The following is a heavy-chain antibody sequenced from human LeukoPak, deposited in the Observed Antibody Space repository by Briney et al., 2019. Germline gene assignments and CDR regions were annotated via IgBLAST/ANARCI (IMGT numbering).Heavy chain of an antibody. CDR2: IQNDGSYK. CDR1: GFTFSSYG. J-gene: IGHJ4*02. Sequence: SGGSLRLSCVASGFTFSSYGMHWVRQTPGKGLEWGASIQNDGSYKHYADSVKGRFTISRDNFKNTLYLQMSSLRAEDTAVYYCASDYYDSRNTGHWGQGTLVTVSS. D-gene: IGHD3-16*01. V-gene: IGHV3-30*02. CDR3: ASDYYDSRNTGH.